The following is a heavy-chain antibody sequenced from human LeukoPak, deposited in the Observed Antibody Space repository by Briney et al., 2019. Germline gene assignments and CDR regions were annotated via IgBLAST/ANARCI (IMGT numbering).Heavy chain of an antibody. CDR1: GFTVSSDY. Sequence: GSLRLSCAASGFTVSSDYMSWVRQAPGKGLEWVSVIYSGGSKFYADSVKGRFSISRDNSKNTLYLQMSSLRVEDTAVYYCARDQNFNYYDSRSDGFDIWGQGTMVTVSS. V-gene: IGHV3-53*01. CDR2: IYSGGSK. J-gene: IGHJ3*02. CDR3: ARDQNFNYYDSRSDGFDI. D-gene: IGHD3-22*01.